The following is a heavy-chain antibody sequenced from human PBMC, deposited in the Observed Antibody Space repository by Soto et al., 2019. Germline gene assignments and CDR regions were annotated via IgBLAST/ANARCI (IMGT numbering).Heavy chain of an antibody. CDR2: IKQDGSEK. V-gene: IGHV3-7*01. CDR3: TRDEGLYSSGWYGVPAH. D-gene: IGHD6-19*01. Sequence: GGSLRLSCAASGFTFSSYWMSWVRQAPGKGLEWVANIKQDGSEKNYVGSVTGRFTISRYKAKNLLYLKMNSLRAEDTAVYFCTRDEGLYSSGWYGVPAHWGQGTLVTVSS. J-gene: IGHJ4*02. CDR1: GFTFSSYW.